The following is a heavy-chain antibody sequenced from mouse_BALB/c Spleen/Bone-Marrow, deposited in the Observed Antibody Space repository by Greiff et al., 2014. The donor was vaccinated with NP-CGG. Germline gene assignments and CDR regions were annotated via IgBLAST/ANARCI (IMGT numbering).Heavy chain of an antibody. V-gene: IGHV14-3*02. CDR3: ASYYYGSAWFAY. Sequence: EVQGVESGAELVKPGASVKLSCTASGFNIKDTYMHWVKQRPEQGLEWIGRIDPANGNTKYDPKFQGKATITADASSNTAYLKRSSLTSEDTVVYYCASYYYGSAWFAYWGQGTLVTVSA. D-gene: IGHD1-1*01. CDR1: GFNIKDTY. CDR2: IDPANGNT. J-gene: IGHJ3*01.